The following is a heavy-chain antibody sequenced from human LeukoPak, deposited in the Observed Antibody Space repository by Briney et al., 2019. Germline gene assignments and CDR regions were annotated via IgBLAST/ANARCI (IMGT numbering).Heavy chain of an antibody. V-gene: IGHV3-53*01. J-gene: IGHJ4*02. CDR2: IYTSGSA. CDR3: AREGYNGWNKEY. CDR1: GFTVSSNH. D-gene: IGHD5-24*01. Sequence: GGSLRLSCAVSGFTVSSNHMTWVRQAPGKGLEWVSVIYTSGSAYYADSVKGRFIISRDNSKNTLYLQMNSLRTEDTAMYYCAREGYNGWNKEYWGQGTLVTVSS.